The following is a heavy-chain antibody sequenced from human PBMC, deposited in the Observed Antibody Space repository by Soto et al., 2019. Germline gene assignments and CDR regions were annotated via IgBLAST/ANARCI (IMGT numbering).Heavy chain of an antibody. D-gene: IGHD3-22*01. CDR3: ARRTDYYASSGTFDY. J-gene: IGHJ4*02. Sequence: PSETLSLTCTVSGGSISNYWSWIRQPPGKGLDWIGYIYHSGSTNYNPSLESRVTILVDKSKNQFSLNLRSVTAADTAVYYCARRTDYYASSGTFDYWGQGTLVTVSS. V-gene: IGHV4-59*12. CDR1: GGSISNY. CDR2: IYHSGST.